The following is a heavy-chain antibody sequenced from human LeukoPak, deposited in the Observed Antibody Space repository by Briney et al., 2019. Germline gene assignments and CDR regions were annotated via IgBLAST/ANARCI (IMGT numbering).Heavy chain of an antibody. D-gene: IGHD2-15*01. Sequence: GGSLRLSCSASGFTFSSHAMHWVRQAPGKGLEYVSAISSNGGSTYYADSVKGRFTISRDNSKNTLYLQMSSLRAEDTAVYYCVRVAATAFLDYWGQGTLVTVSS. J-gene: IGHJ4*02. CDR1: GFTFSSHA. CDR3: VRVAATAFLDY. V-gene: IGHV3-64D*06. CDR2: ISSNGGST.